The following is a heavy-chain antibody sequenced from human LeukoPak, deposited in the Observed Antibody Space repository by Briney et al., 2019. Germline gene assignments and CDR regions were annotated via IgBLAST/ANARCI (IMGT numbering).Heavy chain of an antibody. D-gene: IGHD2-15*01. J-gene: IGHJ4*02. CDR3: ARDPIAGVDY. CDR1: GYSISSCYY. Sequence: TSETLSLTCAVSGYSISSCYYWGWIRRSPGKGLEWIGSIYHSGSTYYNPSLKSRVTISVDTSKNQFSLKLRSVTAADTAVYYCARDPIAGVDYWGQGTLVTVSS. V-gene: IGHV4-38-2*02. CDR2: IYHSGST.